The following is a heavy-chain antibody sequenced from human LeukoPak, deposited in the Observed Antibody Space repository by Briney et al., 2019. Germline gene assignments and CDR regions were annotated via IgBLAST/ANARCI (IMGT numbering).Heavy chain of an antibody. Sequence: GESLKISCKGSGYSFSSYWIGSVRQMPGKGLEWMGIIYPSDSDTRYSPSFQGQVTISADKSISTAYLQWSSLKASDTAMYYCARTKSGYSFYYFDYWGQGTLVTVSS. CDR1: GYSFSSYW. CDR3: ARTKSGYSFYYFDY. CDR2: IYPSDSDT. J-gene: IGHJ4*02. D-gene: IGHD3-22*01. V-gene: IGHV5-51*01.